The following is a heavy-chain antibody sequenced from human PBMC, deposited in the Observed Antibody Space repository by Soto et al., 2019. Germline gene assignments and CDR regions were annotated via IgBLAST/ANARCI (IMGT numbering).Heavy chain of an antibody. CDR3: AKEGETVLGTCRFDP. V-gene: IGHV3-23*01. CDR2: ISGSGGST. D-gene: IGHD6-19*01. Sequence: EVQLLESGGGLVQPGGSLRLSCAASGFTFSSYAMSWVRQAPGKGLEWVSEISGSGGSTHYADSVKGRFTISRDNSKNRLFLQMNSLRADDTAVYYCAKEGETVLGTCRFDPWGQGTLVTVSS. CDR1: GFTFSSYA. J-gene: IGHJ5*02.